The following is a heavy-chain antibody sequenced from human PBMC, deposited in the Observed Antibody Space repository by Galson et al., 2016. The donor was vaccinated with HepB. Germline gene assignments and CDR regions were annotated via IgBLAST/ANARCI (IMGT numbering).Heavy chain of an antibody. V-gene: IGHV1-69*13. J-gene: IGHJ4*02. D-gene: IGHD3-10*01. Sequence: SVKVSCKASGGTFSNYAISWVRQAPGQGLEWMGGLIPLFGPTNYAQKFRDRVTITADESTSTAYMELSGLRSEDTAWYYCAGSPPYGSGTADSWGQGTLVTVSS. CDR1: GGTFSNYA. CDR3: AGSPPYGSGTADS. CDR2: LIPLFGPT.